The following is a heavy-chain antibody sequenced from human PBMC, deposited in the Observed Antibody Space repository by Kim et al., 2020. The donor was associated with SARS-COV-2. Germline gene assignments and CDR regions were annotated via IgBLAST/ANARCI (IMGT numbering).Heavy chain of an antibody. CDR3: ARDRDYYDSSGLDY. CDR1: GFTFSSYG. Sequence: GGSLRLSCAASGFTFSSYGMHWVRQAPGKGLEWVAVIWYDGSNKYYADSVKGRFTISRDNSKNTLYLQMNSLRAEDTAVYYCARDRDYYDSSGLDYWGQGTLVTVSS. D-gene: IGHD3-22*01. V-gene: IGHV3-33*01. J-gene: IGHJ4*02. CDR2: IWYDGSNK.